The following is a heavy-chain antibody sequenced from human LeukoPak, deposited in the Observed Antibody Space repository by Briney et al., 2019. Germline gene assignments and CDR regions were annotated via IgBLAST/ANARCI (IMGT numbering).Heavy chain of an antibody. Sequence: GESLKISCKGSGTNFATHWIAWVRQPPGKGLEWIGVIYPVDSDTRYSPTFQGQVTISVDKSTSTAYLQWSSLKASDTAMYYCARTNYYETSGWASGLSPFDMWGRGTMVTVSS. D-gene: IGHD3-22*01. J-gene: IGHJ3*02. CDR1: GTNFATHW. V-gene: IGHV5-51*01. CDR3: ARTNYYETSGWASGLSPFDM. CDR2: IYPVDSDT.